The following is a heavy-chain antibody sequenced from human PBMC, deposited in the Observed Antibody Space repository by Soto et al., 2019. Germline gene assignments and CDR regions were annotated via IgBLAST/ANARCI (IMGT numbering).Heavy chain of an antibody. V-gene: IGHV1-2*04. CDR1: GYTFTGYY. CDR2: INPNTGGT. Sequence: ASVKGSCKASGYTFTGYYMHWVRQAPGQGLEWMGWINPNTGGTNYAQKFQGWVTMTRDTSISTAYMELSRLRSDDTAVYYCARGRFSSSPWDYWGQGTLVTVAS. CDR3: ARGRFSSSPWDY. J-gene: IGHJ4*02. D-gene: IGHD6-13*01.